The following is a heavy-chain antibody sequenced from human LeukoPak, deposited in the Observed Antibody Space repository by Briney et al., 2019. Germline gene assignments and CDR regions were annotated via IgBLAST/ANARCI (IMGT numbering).Heavy chain of an antibody. Sequence: GGSLRLSCAVSGFTSSSSAMSWDRQAPGKGLEWVSGISGSSGSTNYADSVKGRFTISRDKSKNTLHLQMNSLRAEDTAVYYCAKSYYYDSSGQYYFDHWGQGTLVTVSS. V-gene: IGHV3-23*01. CDR3: AKSYYYDSSGQYYFDH. J-gene: IGHJ4*02. D-gene: IGHD3-22*01. CDR2: ISGSSGST. CDR1: GFTSSSSA.